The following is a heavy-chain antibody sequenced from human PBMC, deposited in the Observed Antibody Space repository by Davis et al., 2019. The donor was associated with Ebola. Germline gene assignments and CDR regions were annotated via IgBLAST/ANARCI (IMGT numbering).Heavy chain of an antibody. V-gene: IGHV5-51*01. Sequence: KVSCKGSGYNFSGYWIAWVRQMPGKGLEWMGKIYPGDSDTRYSPSFQGQVTISADKSISTAYLQWSSLKASDTAMYYCARLTIFGVVYYYGMDVWGQGTTVTVSS. J-gene: IGHJ6*02. CDR3: ARLTIFGVVYYYGMDV. CDR2: IYPGDSDT. D-gene: IGHD3-3*01. CDR1: GYNFSGYW.